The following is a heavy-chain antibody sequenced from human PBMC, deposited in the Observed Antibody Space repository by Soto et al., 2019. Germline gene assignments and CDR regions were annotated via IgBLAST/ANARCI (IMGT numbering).Heavy chain of an antibody. Sequence: GESLKISCKISGYRSSSFWIAWVRQKPGKGLEWMGIIYPGDATTIYSPSFQGRLTISVDMSISTAHLQWYDLKASDSAMYYCAGGGVRGVITRTRDYYGMDVWGQGTTVTVSS. D-gene: IGHD3-10*01. V-gene: IGHV5-51*01. CDR3: AGGGVRGVITRTRDYYGMDV. J-gene: IGHJ6*02. CDR2: IYPGDATT. CDR1: GYRSSSFW.